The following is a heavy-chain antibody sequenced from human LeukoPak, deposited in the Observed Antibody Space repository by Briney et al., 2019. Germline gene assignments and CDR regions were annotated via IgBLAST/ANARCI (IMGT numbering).Heavy chain of an antibody. J-gene: IGHJ5*02. CDR1: GYTFTGYG. CDR2: INANNGNT. Sequence: GASVKASCKASGYTFTGYGLSWGRQAPGQGLEWMGWINANNGNTNYAQKFRGRVIMTTDTSANTVYMELRSLRSDDTAVYYCARPLGGGANWFDPWGQGTLVTVSS. V-gene: IGHV1-18*04. CDR3: ARPLGGGANWFDP. D-gene: IGHD4-23*01.